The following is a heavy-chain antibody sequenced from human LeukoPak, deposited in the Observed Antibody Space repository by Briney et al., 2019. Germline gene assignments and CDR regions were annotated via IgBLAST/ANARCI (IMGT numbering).Heavy chain of an antibody. CDR2: ISDGGST. CDR3: ARASTTFDD. CDR1: AGSLSSDSYY. V-gene: IGHV4-61*10. D-gene: IGHD1-14*01. Sequence: QVQLQESGPGLVKPSQTLSLTCTVSAGSLSSDSYYLSWIRQPAGKGLEWIGYISDGGSTDYNPSLKSRVSISVDTSKNQFSLKLSSVTAADTAVYFCARASTTFDDWGQGTLVTVSS. J-gene: IGHJ4*02.